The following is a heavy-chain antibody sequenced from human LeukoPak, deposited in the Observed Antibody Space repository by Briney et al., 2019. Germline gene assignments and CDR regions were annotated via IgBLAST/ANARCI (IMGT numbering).Heavy chain of an antibody. Sequence: GGSLRLSCAASGFTFSSYGMHWVRQAPGKGLEWVAVIWYDGSNKYYADSVKGRFTISRDNSKNTLYLQMNSLRAEDTAVYYCARNFPVVEMATIFDYWGQGTLVTVSS. CDR3: ARNFPVVEMATIFDY. D-gene: IGHD5-12*01. V-gene: IGHV3-33*01. CDR1: GFTFSSYG. CDR2: IWYDGSNK. J-gene: IGHJ4*02.